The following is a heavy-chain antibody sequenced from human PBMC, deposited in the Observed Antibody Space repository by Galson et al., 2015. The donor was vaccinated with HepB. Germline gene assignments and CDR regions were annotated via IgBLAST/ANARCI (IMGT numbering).Heavy chain of an antibody. CDR2: INPNSGGT. D-gene: IGHD3-3*01. V-gene: IGHV1-2*02. Sequence: SVKVSCKASGYTFTGYYMHRVRRAPGQRLEWMGWINPNSGGTNYAQKFQGRVTMTRDTSISTAYMVLSRLRSDDTAVYYCAREPITIFGVVNNFDYWGQGTLVTVSS. CDR3: AREPITIFGVVNNFDY. CDR1: GYTFTGYY. J-gene: IGHJ4*02.